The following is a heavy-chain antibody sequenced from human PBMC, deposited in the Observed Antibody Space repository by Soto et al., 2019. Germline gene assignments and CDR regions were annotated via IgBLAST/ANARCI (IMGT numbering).Heavy chain of an antibody. V-gene: IGHV4-39*01. Sequence: QLQLQESGPGLVKPSETLSLTCTVSGGSISSSSYYWGWIRQPPGKGLEWIGSIYYSGSTYYNPSLKSRVTISVDTSKNQFSLKLSSVTAADTAVYYCARTRIVVVVAATLGLLDYWGQGTLVTVSS. D-gene: IGHD2-15*01. J-gene: IGHJ4*02. CDR3: ARTRIVVVVAATLGLLDY. CDR1: GGSISSSSYY. CDR2: IYYSGST.